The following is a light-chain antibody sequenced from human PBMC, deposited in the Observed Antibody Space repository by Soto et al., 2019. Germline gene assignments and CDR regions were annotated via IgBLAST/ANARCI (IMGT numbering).Light chain of an antibody. J-gene: IGLJ2*01. CDR1: SSDVGGSNY. CDR2: DVT. Sequence: QSVLTQPASVSGSPGQSITISCTGTSSDVGGSNYVSWYQQYPGNAPQLVIYDVTNRPSGVSDRFSGSKSGNTASLTISGLQPEDEADYYCSSYTSTTSLALFGGGTKLTVL. CDR3: SSYTSTTSLAL. V-gene: IGLV2-14*03.